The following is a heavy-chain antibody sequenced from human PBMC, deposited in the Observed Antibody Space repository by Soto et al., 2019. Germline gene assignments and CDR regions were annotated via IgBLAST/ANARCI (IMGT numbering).Heavy chain of an antibody. J-gene: IGHJ4*02. V-gene: IGHV1-2*04. CDR1: GYTFTGYY. Sequence: QVQLVQAGAEVKKPWTSVKVSCKASGYTFTGYYMHWVRQAPGQGLEWMGWINPNSGGTNYAQKFQGWVTMTRDTSISTAYMELSRLRSDDTAVYYCARGGWGDYCGGDCYLGYFDYWGQGTLVTVSS. D-gene: IGHD2-21*02. CDR3: ARGGWGDYCGGDCYLGYFDY. CDR2: INPNSGGT.